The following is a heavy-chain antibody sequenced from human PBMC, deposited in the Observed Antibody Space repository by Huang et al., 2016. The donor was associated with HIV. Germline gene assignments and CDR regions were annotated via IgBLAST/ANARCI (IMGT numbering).Heavy chain of an antibody. V-gene: IGHV1-8*03. D-gene: IGHD3-22*01. CDR1: GSTFSNSD. J-gene: IGHJ4*02. Sequence: QVQLVQPGAEVKKPGASVKVSCKASGSTFSNSDFNWVRHASGQGLEWMGWMNPKSGNKGYAQKFQGRVTITRNNSITTAYMELRSLRSEDTAVYYCARARGYLYDSTGYYSRYYFDTWGQGTLVTVSS. CDR2: MNPKSGNK. CDR3: ARARGYLYDSTGYYSRYYFDT.